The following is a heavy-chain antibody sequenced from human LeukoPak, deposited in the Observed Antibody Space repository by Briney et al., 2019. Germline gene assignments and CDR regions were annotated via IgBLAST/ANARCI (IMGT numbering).Heavy chain of an antibody. CDR1: GFTFSSYG. CDR2: ISYDGSNK. Sequence: GGSLRLSCAASGFTFSSYGMHWVRQAPGKGLEWVAVISYDGSNKYYADSVKGRFTISRDNYKNTLFLQMNSLRGEDTSVYYCARDPRGPTGYDSSSRDTFDYWGQGTLVTVSS. CDR3: ARDPRGPTGYDSSSRDTFDY. D-gene: IGHD3-22*01. J-gene: IGHJ4*02. V-gene: IGHV3-30*03.